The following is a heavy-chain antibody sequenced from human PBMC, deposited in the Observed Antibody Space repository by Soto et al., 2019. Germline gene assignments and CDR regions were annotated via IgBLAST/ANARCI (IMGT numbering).Heavy chain of an antibody. Sequence: SETLSLTCAVSSGSISSSNWWSWVRQPPGKGLEWIGEIYHSGSTNYNPSLKSRVTISVDKSKNQFSLKLSSVTAADTAVYYCARHLVVAAFFHAFDIWGQGTMVTVSS. V-gene: IGHV4-4*02. D-gene: IGHD2-15*01. J-gene: IGHJ3*02. CDR3: ARHLVVAAFFHAFDI. CDR1: SGSISSSNW. CDR2: IYHSGST.